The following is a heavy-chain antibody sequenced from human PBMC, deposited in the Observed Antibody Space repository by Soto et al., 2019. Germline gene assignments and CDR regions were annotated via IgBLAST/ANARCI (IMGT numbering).Heavy chain of an antibody. CDR3: ARGLAVAGTPVLYYYYYYGMDV. D-gene: IGHD6-19*01. J-gene: IGHJ6*02. CDR1: GGTFSSYA. Sequence: SVKVSCKASGGTFSSYAISWVRQAPGQGLEWMGGIIPIFGTANYAQKFQGRVTVTADKSTSTAYMELSSLRSEDTAVYYCARGLAVAGTPVLYYYYYYGMDVWGQGTTVTVSS. V-gene: IGHV1-69*06. CDR2: IIPIFGTA.